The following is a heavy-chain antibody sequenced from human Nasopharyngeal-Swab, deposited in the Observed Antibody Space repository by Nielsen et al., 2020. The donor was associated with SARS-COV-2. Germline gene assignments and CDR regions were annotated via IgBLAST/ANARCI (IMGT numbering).Heavy chain of an antibody. CDR1: GGTFSSYA. J-gene: IGHJ6*02. D-gene: IGHD6-6*01. CDR3: ARVRGRSSSFQGGMDV. V-gene: IGHV1-69*01. Sequence: SVQVSCTASGGTFSSYAISWVRQPPGQGLEWMGGIIPIFGTANYAQKFQGRVTITADESTSTAYMELSSLRSEDTAVYYCARVRGRSSSFQGGMDVWGQGTTVTVSS. CDR2: IIPIFGTA.